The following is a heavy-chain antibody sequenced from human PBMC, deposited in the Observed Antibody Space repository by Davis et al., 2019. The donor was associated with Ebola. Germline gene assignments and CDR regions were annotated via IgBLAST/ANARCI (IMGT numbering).Heavy chain of an antibody. J-gene: IGHJ4*02. V-gene: IGHV3-7*01. CDR2: IKQDGSEK. Sequence: GESLKISCAASGFTFSSYWMSWVRQAPGKGLEWVANIKQDGSEKYYVDSVKGRFTISRDNAKNSLYLQMNSLRAEDTAVYYCARDFIPLAAAGNNFDYWGQGTLVTVSS. D-gene: IGHD6-13*01. CDR3: ARDFIPLAAAGNNFDY. CDR1: GFTFSSYW.